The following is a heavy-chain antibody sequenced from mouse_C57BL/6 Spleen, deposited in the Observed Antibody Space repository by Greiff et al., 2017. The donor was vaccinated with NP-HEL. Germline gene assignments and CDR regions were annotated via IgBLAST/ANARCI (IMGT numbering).Heavy chain of an antibody. Sequence: QVQLQQPGAELVKPGASVKLSCKASGYTFTSYWMHWVKQRPGQGLEWIGMIHPNSGSTNYNEKFKSKATLTVDKSSSTAYMQLSSLTSEDSAVYYCASRGFTTVGYFDYWGQGTTLTVSS. CDR3: ASRGFTTVGYFDY. D-gene: IGHD1-1*01. CDR1: GYTFTSYW. V-gene: IGHV1-64*01. CDR2: IHPNSGST. J-gene: IGHJ2*01.